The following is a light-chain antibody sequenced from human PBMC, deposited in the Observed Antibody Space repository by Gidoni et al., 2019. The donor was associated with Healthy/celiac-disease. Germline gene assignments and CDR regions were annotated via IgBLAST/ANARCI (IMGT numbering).Light chain of an antibody. CDR2: GAS. CDR3: QQYGSSPWT. CDR1: QSVSSSY. Sequence: IVLTQSPGTLPLSAGERATLSCRASQSVSSSYLAWYQQKPGQAPRPLIYGASRRATGIPDRFRGSGFGKDFNLNISRLEPENFAVYYCQQYGSSPWTFGQGTKVEIK. V-gene: IGKV3-20*01. J-gene: IGKJ1*01.